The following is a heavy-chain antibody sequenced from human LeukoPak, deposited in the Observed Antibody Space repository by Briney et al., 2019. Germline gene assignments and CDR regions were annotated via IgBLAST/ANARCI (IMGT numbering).Heavy chain of an antibody. V-gene: IGHV3-48*03. Sequence: GALRLPCSAPGFTFSSFEKNLVRPGPGEGLEWVSYISSSGSTIYYADSVKGRFTISRDNAKNSLYLQMNSLRAADTALYYCVVGITMMVAWGQGTLVTVSS. CDR3: VVGITMMVA. CDR1: GFTFSSFE. D-gene: IGHD3-22*01. J-gene: IGHJ5*02. CDR2: ISSSGSTI.